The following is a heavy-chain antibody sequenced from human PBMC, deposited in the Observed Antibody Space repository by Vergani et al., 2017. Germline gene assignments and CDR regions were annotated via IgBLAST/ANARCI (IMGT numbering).Heavy chain of an antibody. CDR3: AKDRFGYYDILTGYYYDY. V-gene: IGHV3-9*01. CDR2: ISWNSGSI. J-gene: IGHJ4*02. Sequence: EVQLVESGGGLVQPGRSLRLSCAASGFPFDDYAMHWVRQAPGKGLEWVSGISWNSGSIGYADSVKGRFTISRDNAKNSLYLQMNSLRAEDTALYYCAKDRFGYYDILTGYYYDYWGQGTLVTVSS. CDR1: GFPFDDYA. D-gene: IGHD3-9*01.